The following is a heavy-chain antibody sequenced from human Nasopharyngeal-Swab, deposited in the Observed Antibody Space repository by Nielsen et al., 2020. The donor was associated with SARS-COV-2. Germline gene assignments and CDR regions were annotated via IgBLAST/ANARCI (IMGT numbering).Heavy chain of an antibody. CDR2: IKQDGSEK. Sequence: GESLKISCAASGFTFSSYWMSWVRQAPGKGLEWVANIKQDGSEKYYVDSVKGRFTISRDNAKNSLYLQMNSLRAEDTAVYYCGSVFEHWGQGALVTVSS. J-gene: IGHJ4*02. CDR1: GFTFSSYW. V-gene: IGHV3-7*02. CDR3: GSVFEH.